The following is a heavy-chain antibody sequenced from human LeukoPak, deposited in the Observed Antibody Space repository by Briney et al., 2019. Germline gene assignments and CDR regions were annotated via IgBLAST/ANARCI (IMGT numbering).Heavy chain of an antibody. CDR3: ARDPNGDYIGAFEF. Sequence: HPGGPLRLPCAPSGFTFRNYAVMWVRQAPGRGLEGASAITSGGAPRYANSVKGRFTISRDNSKNTLYLQMNSLRAEDTAQYFCARDPNGDYIGAFEFRGRGTVVTVSS. J-gene: IGHJ3*01. CDR1: GFTFRNYA. V-gene: IGHV3-23*01. D-gene: IGHD4-17*01. CDR2: ITSGGAP.